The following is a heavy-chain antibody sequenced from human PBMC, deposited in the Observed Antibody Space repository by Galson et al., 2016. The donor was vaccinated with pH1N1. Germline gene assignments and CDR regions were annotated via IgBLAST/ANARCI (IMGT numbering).Heavy chain of an antibody. CDR3: ARGRGYKYCYVDN. V-gene: IGHV1-69*10. Sequence: SVKVSCKASGGTFSSYAISWVRQAPGQGLEWMGGIIGMIGITNYAQKFQGRVTITAKEITSTAYMELRSLRSDDTAVYYCARGRGYKYCYVDNWGQGTLVTVSS. CDR2: IIGMIGIT. J-gene: IGHJ4*02. CDR1: GGTFSSYA. D-gene: IGHD5-12*01.